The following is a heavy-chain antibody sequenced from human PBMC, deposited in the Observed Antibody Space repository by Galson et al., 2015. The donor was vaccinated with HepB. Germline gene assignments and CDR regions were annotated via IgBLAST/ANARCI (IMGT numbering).Heavy chain of an antibody. CDR2: VAHDGTVQ. CDR3: AKEPGLRASPWYFDL. Sequence: SLRLSCAASGFVFSEYGMHWVRQPPGKALEWVAVVAHDGTVQYYADSVKGRFTVSRDNSKNTMYLQLNSPRPEDAGLYYCAKEPGLRASPWYFDLWGRGTLVTVSS. V-gene: IGHV3-30*18. D-gene: IGHD3-10*01. J-gene: IGHJ2*01. CDR1: GFVFSEYG.